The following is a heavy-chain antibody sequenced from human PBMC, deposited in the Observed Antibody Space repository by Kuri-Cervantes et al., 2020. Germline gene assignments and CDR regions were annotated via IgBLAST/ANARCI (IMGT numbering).Heavy chain of an antibody. CDR2: IVVGSGNT. CDR3: ARMSSGWYVMRY. V-gene: IGHV1-58*01. Sequence: SVKVSCKASGFTFTSSAVQWVRQARGQRLEWIGWIVVGSGNTNYAQKFQERVTITRDMSTSTAYMELSSLRSEDTAVYYCARMSSGWYVMRYWGQGTLVTVSS. J-gene: IGHJ4*02. D-gene: IGHD6-19*01. CDR1: GFTFTSSA.